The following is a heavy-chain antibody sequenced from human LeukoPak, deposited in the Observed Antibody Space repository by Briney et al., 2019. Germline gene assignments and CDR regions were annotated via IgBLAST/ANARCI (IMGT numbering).Heavy chain of an antibody. J-gene: IGHJ4*02. Sequence: RGSLRLSCAASGFTVITNDMTWVRQTPRKGLEWVSGLYSDGNTKYADSVQGRFTISRDNSKNTLYLEMNSLSPDDTAVYYCARGVEPLAANTLAYWGQGTLVTVSS. D-gene: IGHD3-16*01. CDR3: ARGVEPLAANTLAY. CDR2: LYSDGNT. CDR1: GFTVITND. V-gene: IGHV3-53*01.